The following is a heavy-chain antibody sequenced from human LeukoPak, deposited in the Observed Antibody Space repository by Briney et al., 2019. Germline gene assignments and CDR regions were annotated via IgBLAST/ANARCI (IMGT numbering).Heavy chain of an antibody. Sequence: NSSQTLSLTCTVSGGSISSGTYYWSWIRQPAGKGLEWIGRTSTSGSTNYHPSLKSRVTISVDTSKNQFSLKLSSVTAADTAVYYCARTAYYYPVDVWGQGTTVTVSS. CDR2: TSTSGST. CDR3: ARTAYYYPVDV. J-gene: IGHJ6*02. V-gene: IGHV4-61*02. CDR1: GGSISSGTYY.